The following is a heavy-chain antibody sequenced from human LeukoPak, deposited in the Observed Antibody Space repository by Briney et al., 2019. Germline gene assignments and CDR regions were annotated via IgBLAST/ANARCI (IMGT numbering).Heavy chain of an antibody. CDR3: ARARQGAAAEGY. CDR1: GYTFTSYD. D-gene: IGHD6-13*01. Sequence: SVKVSCKASGYTFTSYDINWVRQAPGQGLEWMGRIIPILGIANYAQKFQGRVTITADKSTSTAYMELSSLRSEDTAVYYCARARQGAAAEGYWGQGTLVTVSS. V-gene: IGHV1-69*04. CDR2: IIPILGIA. J-gene: IGHJ4*02.